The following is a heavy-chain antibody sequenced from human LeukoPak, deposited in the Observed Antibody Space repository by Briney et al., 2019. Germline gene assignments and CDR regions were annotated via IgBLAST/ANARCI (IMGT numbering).Heavy chain of an antibody. CDR3: VRSSSTTAAGLFDF. D-gene: IGHD2-2*01. CDR2: LYSGGYT. J-gene: IGHJ4*02. Sequence: PGGSLRLSCAASGFTFSSYAMSWVRQAPGKGLEWVSVLYSGGYTVYRDSVKGRFTISRDNSKNTLYLEMNSLRVDDTAVYFCVRSSSTTAAGLFDFWGRGTLVTVSS. V-gene: IGHV3-23*03. CDR1: GFTFSSYA.